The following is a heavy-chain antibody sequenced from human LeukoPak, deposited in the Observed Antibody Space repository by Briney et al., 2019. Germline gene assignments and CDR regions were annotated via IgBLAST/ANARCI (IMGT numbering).Heavy chain of an antibody. CDR3: ARERGDNWNVGP. V-gene: IGHV4-38-2*02. J-gene: IGHJ5*02. CDR2: IYHSGST. CDR1: GYSISSGYY. Sequence: PETLSLTCTVSGYSISSGYYWGWIRQPPGKGLEWIGTIYHSGSTFYNPSLKSRVTISVDTSKNQFSLKLSSVTAADTAVYYCARERGDNWNVGPWGQGTLVTVSS. D-gene: IGHD1-20*01.